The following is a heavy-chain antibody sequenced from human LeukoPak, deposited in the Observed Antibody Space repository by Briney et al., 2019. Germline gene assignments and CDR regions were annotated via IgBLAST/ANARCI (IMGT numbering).Heavy chain of an antibody. CDR2: IKPDGSAT. J-gene: IGHJ4*02. V-gene: IGHV3-7*03. CDR1: GFTFSTSW. CDR3: ARDSYYDSSPGD. D-gene: IGHD3-22*01. Sequence: GGSLRLSCIVSGFTFSTSWMSWVRQAPGKGLECVGRIKPDGSATNYGGSVEGRFSVSRDNAENSLYLQMNSLRAEDTAVYYCARDSYYDSSPGDWGQGTLVTVSS.